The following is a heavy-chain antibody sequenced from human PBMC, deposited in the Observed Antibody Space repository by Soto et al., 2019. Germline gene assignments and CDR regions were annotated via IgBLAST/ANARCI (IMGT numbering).Heavy chain of an antibody. D-gene: IGHD2-21*01. CDR3: ARTWGGPLAAVKRFDF. CDR2: IITNKGYT. J-gene: IGHJ4*02. Sequence: GPEARMPGASVKVSCKASGYIFTNFAMSWVRQAPGQGLEWMGWIITNKGYTNYAQKFQGRVTMTPDKSTSDVYMELTSVTPDDTSLYSCARTWGGPLAAVKRFDFGGQATPVTLPS. CDR1: GYIFTNFA. V-gene: IGHV1-18*01.